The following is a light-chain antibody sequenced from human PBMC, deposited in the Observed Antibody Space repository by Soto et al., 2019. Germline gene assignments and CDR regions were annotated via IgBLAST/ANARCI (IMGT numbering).Light chain of an antibody. CDR1: QAISTY. CDR3: QQYYKLRT. J-gene: IGKJ1*01. Sequence: AIRMTQSPSSLSASAGDRVTITCRASQAISTYFAWYQKKPGKAPNLLIFGASTWQSGGPSRFSGSGAGKDFTLTISSLQSEDSATYYCQQYYKLRTFGQGTKVEVK. CDR2: GAS. V-gene: IGKV1-8*01.